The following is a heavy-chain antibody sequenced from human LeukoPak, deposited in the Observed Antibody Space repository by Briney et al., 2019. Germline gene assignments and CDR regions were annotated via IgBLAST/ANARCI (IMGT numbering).Heavy chain of an antibody. D-gene: IGHD3-16*02. V-gene: IGHV5-51*01. CDR3: ARSEELSLYYFDY. J-gene: IGHJ4*02. Sequence: GXXLKISCKGSGYSFTSYWIGWVRQLPGKGLEWMGIIYPGDSDTRYSPSFQGQVTISADKSISTAYLQWSSLKASDTAMYYCARSEELSLYYFDYWGQGTLVTVSS. CDR2: IYPGDSDT. CDR1: GYSFTSYW.